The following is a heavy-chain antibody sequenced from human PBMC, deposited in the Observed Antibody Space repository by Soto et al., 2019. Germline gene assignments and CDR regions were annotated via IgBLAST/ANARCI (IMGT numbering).Heavy chain of an antibody. J-gene: IGHJ6*02. CDR1: GGSLRSYY. D-gene: IGHD3-10*01. CDR3: ARQGFGALHGLVDV. CDR2: IYYSGGT. V-gene: IGHV4-59*08. Sequence: QVQLQESGPRLVKPSETLSLTCTVSGGSLRSYYCSWFRQPPGKGLEWVGYIYYSGGTFYNPSPKRRVTLTVDTSNNQYPLMVNSVTATNTAVYYCARQGFGALHGLVDVWGQGTTVNVSS.